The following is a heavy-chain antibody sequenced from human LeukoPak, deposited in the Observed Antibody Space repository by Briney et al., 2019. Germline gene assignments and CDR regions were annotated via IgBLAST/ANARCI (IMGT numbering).Heavy chain of an antibody. J-gene: IGHJ4*02. Sequence: SETLSLTCTVSGGSISSSSYYWGWIRQPPGKGLEWIGSIYYSGSTYYNPSLESRVTISVDTSKNQFSLKLSSATAADTAVYYCARDTYYYGSGSYDYWGQGTLVTVSS. CDR3: ARDTYYYGSGSYDY. CDR1: GGSISSSSYY. CDR2: IYYSGST. D-gene: IGHD3-10*01. V-gene: IGHV4-39*01.